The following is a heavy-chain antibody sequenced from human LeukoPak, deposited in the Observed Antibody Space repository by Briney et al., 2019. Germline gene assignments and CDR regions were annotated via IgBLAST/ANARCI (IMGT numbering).Heavy chain of an antibody. CDR2: ISDCGVSS. CDR1: GFTFSSYS. D-gene: IGHD2-15*01. V-gene: IGHV3-23*01. CDR3: GKGGLPDIVVVVAAPPAY. Sequence: GGSLRLSCAVSGFTFSSYSMNCVRQAPGKRLEWVSAISDCGVSSYYADAVKGRFTISRDNSKNTLYLQMNSLRGDDTAVYYCGKGGLPDIVVVVAAPPAYWGQGALVTVSS. J-gene: IGHJ4*02.